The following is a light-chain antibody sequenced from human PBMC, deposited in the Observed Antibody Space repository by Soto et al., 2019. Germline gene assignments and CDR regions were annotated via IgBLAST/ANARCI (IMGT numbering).Light chain of an antibody. J-gene: IGLJ3*02. CDR3: TSITRSASLAVV. CDR2: EVS. Sequence: QSALTQPASVSGSPGQSITISCSGSSSDVGGYHYVSWYQQHPGKAPKLLIYEVSNRPSGVSDRFSGSKSGNTASLTISGLQAEDEADYYCTSITRSASLAVVFGGGTKLTVL. V-gene: IGLV2-14*01. CDR1: SSDVGGYHY.